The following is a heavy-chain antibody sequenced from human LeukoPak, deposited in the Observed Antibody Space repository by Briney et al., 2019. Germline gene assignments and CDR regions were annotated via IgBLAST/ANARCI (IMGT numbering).Heavy chain of an antibody. Sequence: GGSLKLSCATSGFTFSSDGIHWVRQAPGKGLEWVSAISGSGGSTYYADSVKGRFTISRDNSKNTLYLQMNSLRAEDTAVYYCAKDVWDDFWSGYYPEYFQHWGQGTLVTVSS. J-gene: IGHJ1*01. CDR1: GFTFSSDG. CDR3: AKDVWDDFWSGYYPEYFQH. CDR2: ISGSGGST. V-gene: IGHV3-23*01. D-gene: IGHD3-3*01.